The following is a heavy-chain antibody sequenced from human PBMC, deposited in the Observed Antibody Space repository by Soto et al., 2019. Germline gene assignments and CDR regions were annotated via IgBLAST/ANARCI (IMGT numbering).Heavy chain of an antibody. CDR1: GFTFSSHS. CDR2: ISSSSSYI. Sequence: GGSLGLSCAASGFTFSSHSMNWVRQAPWKGLECVSSISSSSSYIYYADSVKGRFTISRDNAKNSLYLQMNSLRAEDTAVYYCAREPGYCSGGSCYPNIYYYYYGMDVWGQGTTVTVSS. CDR3: AREPGYCSGGSCYPNIYYYYYGMDV. J-gene: IGHJ6*02. V-gene: IGHV3-21*01. D-gene: IGHD2-15*01.